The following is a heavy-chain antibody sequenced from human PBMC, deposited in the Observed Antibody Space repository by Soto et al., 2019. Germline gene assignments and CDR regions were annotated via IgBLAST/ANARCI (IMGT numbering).Heavy chain of an antibody. CDR3: AKERTGNYDILTGYFLSGMDV. D-gene: IGHD3-9*01. Sequence: GGSLRLSCAASGFTFSSYGMHWVRQAPGKGLEWVAVISYDGSNKYYADSVKGRFTISRDNSKNTLYLQMNSLRAEDTAVYYCAKERTGNYDILTGYFLSGMDVWGQGTTVTVSS. J-gene: IGHJ6*02. V-gene: IGHV3-30*18. CDR1: GFTFSSYG. CDR2: ISYDGSNK.